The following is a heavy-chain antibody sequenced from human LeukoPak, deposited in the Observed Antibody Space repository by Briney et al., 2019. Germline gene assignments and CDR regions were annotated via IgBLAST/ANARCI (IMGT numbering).Heavy chain of an antibody. D-gene: IGHD3-10*01. CDR3: ARALLWFGEPYGLDY. CDR2: IYYSGST. J-gene: IGHJ4*02. Sequence: SETLSLTCTVSGGSISSYYWSWIRQPPGKGLEWIGYIYYSGSTNYNPSLKSRVTISVDTSKNQFSLKLSSVTAAGTAVYYCARALLWFGEPYGLDYWGQGTLVTVSS. CDR1: GGSISSYY. V-gene: IGHV4-59*01.